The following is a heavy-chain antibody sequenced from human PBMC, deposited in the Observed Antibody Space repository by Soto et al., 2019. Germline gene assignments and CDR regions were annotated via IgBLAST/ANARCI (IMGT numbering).Heavy chain of an antibody. CDR1: GGTFSSQS. J-gene: IGHJ6*02. Sequence: QVQLVQSGAEVKKPGSSLKVSCKASGGTFSSQSITWVRQAPGEGLEWMGRFIRVLNVTNYAQKLQGRVTMTADKSTSTVYMELSSLRSEDAGVYYFAGGDIVEVTSEGGGYYYGMDVWGQGNTVTVSS. V-gene: IGHV1-69*02. D-gene: IGHD2-21*02. CDR2: FIRVLNVT. CDR3: AGGDIVEVTSEGGGYYYGMDV.